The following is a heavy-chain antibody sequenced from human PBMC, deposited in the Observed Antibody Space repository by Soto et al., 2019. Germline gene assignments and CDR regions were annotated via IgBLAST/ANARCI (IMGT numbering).Heavy chain of an antibody. CDR1: GESINSSHG. J-gene: IGHJ5*02. V-gene: IGHV4-30-4*01. CDR2: IYYSGST. D-gene: IGHD3-10*01. Sequence: SETLSLTCAVSGESINSSHGWNWVRQPPGKGLEWIGYIYYSGSTYYNPSLKSRVTISVDTSKNQFSLKLSSVTAADTAVYYCARDRSEMVRGVIYNWFDPWGQGTLVTVSS. CDR3: ARDRSEMVRGVIYNWFDP.